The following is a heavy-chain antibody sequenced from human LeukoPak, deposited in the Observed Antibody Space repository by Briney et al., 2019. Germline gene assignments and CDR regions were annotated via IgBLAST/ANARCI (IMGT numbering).Heavy chain of an antibody. CDR3: ARDEVGATTEFDY. D-gene: IGHD1-26*01. CDR2: ISPSGSTI. V-gene: IGHV3-48*03. J-gene: IGHJ4*02. CDR1: GFTFSSYE. Sequence: GGSLRLSCAASGFTFSSYEMNWVRQAPGKGLEWVSFISPSGSTIYYAESVKGRFTISRDNAKNSLYLQMNSLRVEDTAVYYCARDEVGATTEFDYWGQGTAVTVSS.